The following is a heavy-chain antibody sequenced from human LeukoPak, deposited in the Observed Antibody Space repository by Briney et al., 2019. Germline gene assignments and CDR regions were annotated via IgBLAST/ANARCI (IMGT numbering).Heavy chain of an antibody. CDR1: GFTFRTYS. CDR3: ATGVLQWLLLGY. CDR2: ISSKSNFR. V-gene: IGHV3-48*01. D-gene: IGHD3-3*01. Sequence: GGSLRLSCAASGFTFRTYSMNWFRQAPGKGLEWVSYISSKSNFRYYADSVKGRFTISRDNAKNSVDLQMNSLRAEDTAVYYCATGVLQWLLLGYWGQGALVTVSS. J-gene: IGHJ4*02.